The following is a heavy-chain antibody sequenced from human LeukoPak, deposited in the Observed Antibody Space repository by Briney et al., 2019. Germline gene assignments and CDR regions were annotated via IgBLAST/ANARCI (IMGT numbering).Heavy chain of an antibody. CDR2: IYHSGST. D-gene: IGHD3-10*01. J-gene: IGHJ4*02. Sequence: SETLSLTCAVSGGSISSSNWWSWVRQPPGKGLEWIGEIYHSGSTNYNPSLKSRVTISVDKSKNQFSLKLSSVTAADTAVYYCARDTNYYGSGSYYYFDYWGQGTLVTVSS. V-gene: IGHV4-4*02. CDR3: ARDTNYYGSGSYYYFDY. CDR1: GGSISSSNW.